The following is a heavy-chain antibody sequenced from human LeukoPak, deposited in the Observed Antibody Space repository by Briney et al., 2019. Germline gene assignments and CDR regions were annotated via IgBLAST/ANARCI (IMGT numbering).Heavy chain of an antibody. Sequence: GGYLRLYCAADGCSVGKYSMYWVRQAPGKRLEWVSSISSSSSYIYYADSVKGRFTISRDNAKNSLYLQMNSLRAEDTAVYYCAREGAAGYYFDYWGQGTLVTVSS. CDR3: AREGAAGYYFDY. V-gene: IGHV3-21*01. J-gene: IGHJ4*02. CDR1: GCSVGKYS. D-gene: IGHD6-13*01. CDR2: ISSSSSYI.